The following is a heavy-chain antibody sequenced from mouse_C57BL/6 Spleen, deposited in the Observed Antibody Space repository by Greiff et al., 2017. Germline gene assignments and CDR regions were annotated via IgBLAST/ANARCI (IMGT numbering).Heavy chain of an antibody. Sequence: VQLQQPGAELVKPGASVKLSCKASGYTFTSYWMQWVKQRPGQGLEWIGEIDPSDSYTNYNQKFKGKATLTVDTSSSTAYMQLSSLTSEDSAVYYCARGRLLQAMDDWGQGTSVTVSS. CDR3: ARGRLLQAMDD. V-gene: IGHV1-50*01. CDR2: IDPSDSYT. CDR1: GYTFTSYW. D-gene: IGHD2-3*01. J-gene: IGHJ4*01.